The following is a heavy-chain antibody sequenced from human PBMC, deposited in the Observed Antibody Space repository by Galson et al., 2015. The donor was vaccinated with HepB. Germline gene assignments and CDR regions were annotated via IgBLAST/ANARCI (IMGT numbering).Heavy chain of an antibody. J-gene: IGHJ4*02. CDR2: INPYNGKS. V-gene: IGHV1-18*04. Sequence: SVKVSCKASGYTFHTYIINWVRQAPGQGLEWMGWINPYNGKSNCPQKLQGRVSMTTDSSTSTAYMDLRGLRSGDTAVYYCARGGAMARSHYTESFDYWGQGTLVTFSS. D-gene: IGHD3-3*01. CDR3: ARGGAMARSHYTESFDY. CDR1: GYTFHTYI.